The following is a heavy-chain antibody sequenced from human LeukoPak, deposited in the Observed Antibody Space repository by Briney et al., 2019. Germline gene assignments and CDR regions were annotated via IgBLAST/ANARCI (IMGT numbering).Heavy chain of an antibody. Sequence: PSQTLSLTCTVSGASFNSVAQYWNWIRHSPGKGLEWIRSIHASGMLYNNPSLESRVTMSRDPSKNQFCLILISLTAADTAVYVCSRGLDSRKLGYWGQGILVTVSS. CDR3: SRGLDSRKLGY. CDR2: IHASGML. V-gene: IGHV4-31*03. D-gene: IGHD3-22*01. CDR1: GASFNSVAQY. J-gene: IGHJ4*02.